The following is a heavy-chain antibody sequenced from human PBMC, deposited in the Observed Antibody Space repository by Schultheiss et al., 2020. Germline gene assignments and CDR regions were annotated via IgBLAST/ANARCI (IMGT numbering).Heavy chain of an antibody. J-gene: IGHJ5*02. CDR3: ARDVGGSSGSANWFDP. CDR1: GGSISSGGYY. D-gene: IGHD3-22*01. V-gene: IGHV4-31*03. Sequence: SETLSLTCTVSGGSISSGGYYWSWIRQHPGKGLEWIGYIYYSGSTYYNPSLKSRVTISVDTSKNQFSLKLSSVTAADTAVYYCARDVGGSSGSANWFDPWGQGTLVTGSS. CDR2: IYYSGST.